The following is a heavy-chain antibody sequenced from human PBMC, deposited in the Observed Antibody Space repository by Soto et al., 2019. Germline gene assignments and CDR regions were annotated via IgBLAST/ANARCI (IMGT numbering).Heavy chain of an antibody. CDR2: IWYDGSNK. Sequence: QVPLVESGGGVVQPGRSLRLSCAASGFTFSSYGMHWVRQAPGKGLEWVAVIWYDGSNKYYADSVKGRFTISRDNSKNTLYLQMNSLRAEDTAVYYCAREGSPAAAADYWGQGTLVTVSS. D-gene: IGHD6-13*01. CDR3: AREGSPAAAADY. V-gene: IGHV3-33*01. CDR1: GFTFSSYG. J-gene: IGHJ4*02.